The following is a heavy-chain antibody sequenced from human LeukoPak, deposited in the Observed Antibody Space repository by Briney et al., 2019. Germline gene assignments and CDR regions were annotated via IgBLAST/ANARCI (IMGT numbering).Heavy chain of an antibody. V-gene: IGHV4-59*01. J-gene: IGHJ4*02. D-gene: IGHD4-17*01. CDR1: GDSLSLFY. CDR2: IHYSGRT. Sequence: PSETLSLTCSVSGDSLSLFYWSWIRQPPGKALEWIGDIHYSGRTNYNPSVRTRLSLTADTSNNQLSLKLTSVSVADTAVYYCARDYGQDMGFDHWGQGALVIVSS. CDR3: ARDYGQDMGFDH.